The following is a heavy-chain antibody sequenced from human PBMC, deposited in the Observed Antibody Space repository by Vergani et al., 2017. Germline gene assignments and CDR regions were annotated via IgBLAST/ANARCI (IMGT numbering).Heavy chain of an antibody. J-gene: IGHJ4*02. D-gene: IGHD5-12*01. CDR2: IIPIFGTA. CDR1: GGTFSSYA. CDR3: ARDIKTGGDIYFDY. V-gene: IGHV1-69*06. Sequence: QVQLVQSGAEVKKPGSSVKVSCKASGGTFSSYAISWVRQAPGQGLEWMGGIIPIFGTANYAQKFQGRVTMTTDTSTSTAYMELRSLRSDDTAVYYCARDIKTGGDIYFDYWGQGTLVTVSS.